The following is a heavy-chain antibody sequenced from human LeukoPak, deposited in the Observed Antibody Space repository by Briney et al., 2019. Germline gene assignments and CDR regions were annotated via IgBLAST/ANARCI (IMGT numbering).Heavy chain of an antibody. J-gene: IGHJ6*02. CDR3: ARGAVGYCSGGSCYRNYYYYYGMDV. D-gene: IGHD2-15*01. Sequence: SETLSLTCTVSGGSVSSGSYYWSWIRQPPGKGLEWIGEINHSGSTNYNPSLKSRVTISVDTSKNQFSLKLSSVTAADTAVYYCARGAVGYCSGGSCYRNYYYYYGMDVWGQGTTVTVSS. CDR2: INHSGST. CDR1: GGSVSSGSYY. V-gene: IGHV4-61*01.